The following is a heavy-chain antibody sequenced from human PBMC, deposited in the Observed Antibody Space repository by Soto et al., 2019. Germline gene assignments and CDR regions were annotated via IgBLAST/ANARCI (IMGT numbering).Heavy chain of an antibody. D-gene: IGHD4-17*01. CDR3: ARGPTTVTYYYYYYGMDV. CDR1: GGSFSGYY. J-gene: IGHJ6*02. Sequence: ASETLSLTCAVYGGSFSGYYWSWIRQPPGKGLEWIGEINHSGSTNYNPSLKSRVTISVDTSKNQFSLKLSSVTAADTAVYYCARGPTTVTYYYYYYGMDVWGQGTTVTVSS. CDR2: INHSGST. V-gene: IGHV4-34*01.